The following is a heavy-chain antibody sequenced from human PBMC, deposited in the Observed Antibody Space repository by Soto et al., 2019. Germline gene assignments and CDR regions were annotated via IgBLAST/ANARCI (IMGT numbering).Heavy chain of an antibody. Sequence: SETLSLTCSVSGGSVSSNYFYWSWVRQPPGKGLEWIGSIYHTGSTKYNPSLKSRVTMSLDTSKNQFSLNLSSVTAADTAVYYCVRDEIGTVVVQNNKIFYYYYQVAAWGQGTTVTVSS. D-gene: IGHD2-15*01. CDR3: VRDEIGTVVVQNNKIFYYYYQVAA. CDR2: IYHTGST. CDR1: GGSVSSNYFY. V-gene: IGHV4-61*01. J-gene: IGHJ6*02.